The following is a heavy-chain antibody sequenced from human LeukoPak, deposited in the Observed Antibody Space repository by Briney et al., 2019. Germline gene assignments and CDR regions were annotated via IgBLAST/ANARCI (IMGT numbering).Heavy chain of an antibody. CDR1: GGSISSDY. CDR2: IYHTGSA. J-gene: IGHJ4*02. D-gene: IGHD3-9*01. V-gene: IGHV4-59*08. CDR3: ARRYYDLLTGYSYYFDY. Sequence: SGTLSLTCTVSGGSISSDYWQWIRQPPGKGLEWIGYIYHTGSANYNPSLKSRVTMSVDTSKNQFSLKLSSVTAADTAVYYCARRYYDLLTGYSYYFDYWGQGTLVTVSS.